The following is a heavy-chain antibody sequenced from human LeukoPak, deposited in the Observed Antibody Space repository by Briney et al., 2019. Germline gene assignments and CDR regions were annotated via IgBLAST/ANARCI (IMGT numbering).Heavy chain of an antibody. CDR1: GYTFTSYG. Sequence: ASVKVSCKASGYTFTSYGISWVRQAPGQGLEWMGWISAYNGNTNYAQKLQGRVTMTTDTSTSTAYMELRSLRSDDTAVYYCARLVLGYDSSADYFDYWGQGTLVTVSS. D-gene: IGHD3-22*01. CDR3: ARLVLGYDSSADYFDY. V-gene: IGHV1-18*01. CDR2: ISAYNGNT. J-gene: IGHJ4*02.